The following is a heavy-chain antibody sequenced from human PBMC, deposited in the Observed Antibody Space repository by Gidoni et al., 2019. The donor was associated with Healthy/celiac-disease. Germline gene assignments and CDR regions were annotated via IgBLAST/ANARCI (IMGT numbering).Heavy chain of an antibody. Sequence: QVPLVQSGAAVKKPGASVKVSCKVSGYTLTELSMYWVRQAPGKGLEWMGGFDPEDGETIYAKKFQGRVTMTEDTSTDTAYMELSSLRSEDTAVYYCATRLLEWSPWYYGMDVWGKGTTVTVSS. CDR3: ATRLLEWSPWYYGMDV. J-gene: IGHJ6*04. CDR1: GYTLTELS. D-gene: IGHD3-3*01. CDR2: FDPEDGET. V-gene: IGHV1-24*01.